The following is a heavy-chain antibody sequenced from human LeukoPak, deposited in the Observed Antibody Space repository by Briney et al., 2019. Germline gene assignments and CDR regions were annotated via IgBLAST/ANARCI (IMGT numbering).Heavy chain of an antibody. CDR1: GFTFDDYA. CDR3: ARAGFCSGGSCSSGAFDF. V-gene: IGHV3-21*01. Sequence: GGSLRLSCAASGFTFDDYAMHWVRQAPGKGLEWVSSISSSSRYRYYADSVKGRFTISRDNSKNSLYLQMNSLRAEDTAVYYCARAGFCSGGSCSSGAFDFWGQGTTVTVSS. CDR2: ISSSSRYR. J-gene: IGHJ3*01. D-gene: IGHD2-15*01.